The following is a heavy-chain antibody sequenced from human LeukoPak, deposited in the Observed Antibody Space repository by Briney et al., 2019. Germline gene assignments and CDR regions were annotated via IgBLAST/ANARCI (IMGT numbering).Heavy chain of an antibody. Sequence: SVKVSCKASGGTFSSYAISWVRQAPGQGLEWMGRIIPILGIANYAQKFQDRVTITADKSTSTAYMELSSLRSEDTAVYYCALGAVAGPLGDYWGQGTLVTVSS. CDR1: GGTFSSYA. D-gene: IGHD6-19*01. CDR3: ALGAVAGPLGDY. V-gene: IGHV1-69*04. CDR2: IIPILGIA. J-gene: IGHJ4*02.